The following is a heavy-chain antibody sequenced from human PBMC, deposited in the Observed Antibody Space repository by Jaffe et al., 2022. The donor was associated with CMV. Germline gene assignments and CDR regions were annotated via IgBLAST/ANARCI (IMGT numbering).Heavy chain of an antibody. J-gene: IGHJ5*02. CDR3: ARVTDDSSGYYPNWFDP. Sequence: QVQLQESGPGLVKPSETLSLTCTVSGGSISSYYWSWIRQPPGKGLEWIGYIYYSGSTNYNPSLKSRVTISVDTSKNQFSLKLSSVTAADTAVYYCARVTDDSSGYYPNWFDPWGQGTLVTVSS. D-gene: IGHD3-22*01. V-gene: IGHV4-59*01. CDR1: GGSISSYY. CDR2: IYYSGST.